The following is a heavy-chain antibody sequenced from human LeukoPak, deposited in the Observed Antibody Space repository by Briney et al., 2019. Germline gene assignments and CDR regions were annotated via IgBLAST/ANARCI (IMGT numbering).Heavy chain of an antibody. CDR1: GFTLSSYG. J-gene: IGHJ4*02. D-gene: IGHD6-19*01. CDR2: ISYDGSNK. CDR3: SGVAVAGTDY. Sequence: GGSLRLSCAASGFTLSSYGMHWVRQAPGKGLEGVAVISYDGSNKYYADSVKGRFTISRDNSKNTLYLQMNSLRAEDTAVYYCSGVAVAGTDYWGQGTLVTVSS. V-gene: IGHV3-30*03.